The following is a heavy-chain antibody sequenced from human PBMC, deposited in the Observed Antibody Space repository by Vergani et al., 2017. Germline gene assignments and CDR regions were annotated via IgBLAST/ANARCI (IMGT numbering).Heavy chain of an antibody. CDR2: ISPKTGDT. V-gene: IGHV1-2*02. J-gene: IGHJ5*01. CDR3: AHSWNFGRRDWFDS. D-gene: IGHD1-26*01. CDR1: ESTFSDYN. Sequence: QGQLAQSGAEVKKPRGSMKVSCQASESTFSDYNIHWVRQAPGQGLQWMGWISPKTGDTDYLQRFQDRVTMTRDASTKTVYLKMTRLTSDDTAIYYCAHSWNFGRRDWFDSWGPGTLVTVSS.